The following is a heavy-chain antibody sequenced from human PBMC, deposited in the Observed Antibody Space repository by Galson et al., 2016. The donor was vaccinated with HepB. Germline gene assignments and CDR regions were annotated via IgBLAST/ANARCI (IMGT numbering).Heavy chain of an antibody. J-gene: IGHJ4*02. Sequence: SLRLSCAASALNVNNNFMGWVRQTPGDGLQWVSVLYSGGTSHYADSVKGRFTISRDTSTNTLYLQMNSLTTGDTALYYCAIWFGEFNYWGQGTLVTVSS. CDR3: AIWFGEFNY. CDR1: ALNVNNNF. CDR2: LYSGGTS. V-gene: IGHV3-66*02. D-gene: IGHD3-10*01.